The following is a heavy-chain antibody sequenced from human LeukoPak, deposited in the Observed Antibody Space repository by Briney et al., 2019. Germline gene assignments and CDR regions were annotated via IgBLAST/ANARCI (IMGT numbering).Heavy chain of an antibody. CDR3: VRGPRGSGWYYFDY. Sequence: GGSLRLSCAASGFTFSTYAMSWVRQAPGKGLEWVSAISGSVSNTNYADFVKGRFTISRDISRNTLYLQMNTLRAEDTALYFCVRGPRGSGWYYFDYWGQGTLVTVSS. CDR2: ISGSVSNT. V-gene: IGHV3-23*01. D-gene: IGHD6-19*01. CDR1: GFTFSTYA. J-gene: IGHJ4*02.